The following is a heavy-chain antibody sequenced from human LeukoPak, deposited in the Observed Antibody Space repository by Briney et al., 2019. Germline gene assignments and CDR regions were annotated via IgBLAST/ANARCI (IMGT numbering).Heavy chain of an antibody. V-gene: IGHV1-2*02. Sequence: ASVKVPCKASGYTFTGYYMHWVRQAPGQGLEWMGWINPNSGGTNYAQKFQGRVTMTRDTSISTAYMELSRLRSDDTAVYYCARDLVLWFGELLRFDPWGQGTLVTVSS. CDR2: INPNSGGT. CDR3: ARDLVLWFGELLRFDP. J-gene: IGHJ5*02. D-gene: IGHD3-10*01. CDR1: GYTFTGYY.